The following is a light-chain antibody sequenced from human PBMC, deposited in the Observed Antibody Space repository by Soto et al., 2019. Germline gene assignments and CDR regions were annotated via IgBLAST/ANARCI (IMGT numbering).Light chain of an antibody. CDR2: GAS. Sequence: EIVLTQSQGTLSLSPGERATLSCRASQSVSSSYLAWYQQKPGQTPRLLIYGASSRATGIPDRFSGSGYGTDFTLTISRLEPEDFAVYYCQQYGSSLFTFGPGTKVDIK. V-gene: IGKV3-20*01. J-gene: IGKJ3*01. CDR1: QSVSSSY. CDR3: QQYGSSLFT.